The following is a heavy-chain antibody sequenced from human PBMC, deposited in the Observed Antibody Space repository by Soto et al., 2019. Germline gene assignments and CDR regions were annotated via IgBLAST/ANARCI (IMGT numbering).Heavy chain of an antibody. D-gene: IGHD2-21*01. Sequence: GGSLRLSCVASGFTFGSHGMHWVRQAPGKGLEWVAVISYDETNEYYVDSVKGRFTISRDNSKSTLYLQMNRLRPEDTAVYKCAKDLRTTISDYGMDVWGQGTTVTVSS. J-gene: IGHJ6*02. CDR3: AKDLRTTISDYGMDV. CDR1: GFTFGSHG. CDR2: ISYDETNE. V-gene: IGHV3-30*18.